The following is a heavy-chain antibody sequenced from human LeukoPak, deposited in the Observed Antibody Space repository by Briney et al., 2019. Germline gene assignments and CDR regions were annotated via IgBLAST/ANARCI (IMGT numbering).Heavy chain of an antibody. D-gene: IGHD4-23*01. CDR3: AASRDYGGNAGAFDI. CDR2: IDPSDSYT. Sequence: GESLKISCKGSGYSFSGYWITWVRQMPGKGLEWMGRIDPSDSYTNYSPSLEGHVTISADKFISTAYLQWSLKASDTAMYYCAASRDYGGNAGAFDIWGQGTMVTVSS. J-gene: IGHJ3*02. CDR1: GYSFSGYW. V-gene: IGHV5-10-1*01.